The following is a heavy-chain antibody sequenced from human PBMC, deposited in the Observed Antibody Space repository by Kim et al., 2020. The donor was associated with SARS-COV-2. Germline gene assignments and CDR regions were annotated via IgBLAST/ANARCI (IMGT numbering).Heavy chain of an antibody. CDR1: GFTFSSYS. D-gene: IGHD3-10*01. J-gene: IGHJ6*02. Sequence: GGSLRLSCAASGFTFSSYSMNWVRQAPGKGLEWVSYISSSSSTIYYADSVKGRFTISRDNAKNSLYLQMNSLRDEDTAVYYCARVLLWFGVRGNGMDVWGQGTTVTVSS. CDR2: ISSSSSTI. V-gene: IGHV3-48*02. CDR3: ARVLLWFGVRGNGMDV.